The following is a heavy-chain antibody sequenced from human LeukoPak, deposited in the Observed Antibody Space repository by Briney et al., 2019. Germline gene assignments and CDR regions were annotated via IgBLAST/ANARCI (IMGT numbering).Heavy chain of an antibody. Sequence: PGGSLRLSCAASGFSIRGDYMNWVRQAPGKGLEWVAVTYSGGGTSYADSVKGRFTISRDNSKNTLYLQMNSLRDEDTAVYYCARDLDLYYYGSGTNWFDPWGQGTLVTVSS. J-gene: IGHJ5*02. D-gene: IGHD3-10*01. CDR1: GFSIRGDY. CDR3: ARDLDLYYYGSGTNWFDP. V-gene: IGHV3-53*01. CDR2: TYSGGGT.